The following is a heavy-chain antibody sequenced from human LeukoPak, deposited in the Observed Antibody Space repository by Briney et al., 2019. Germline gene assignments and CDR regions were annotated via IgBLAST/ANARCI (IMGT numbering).Heavy chain of an antibody. D-gene: IGHD3-22*01. CDR3: ARDLYIDSSGYDAFDI. V-gene: IGHV4-4*07. CDR2: IYTSGST. Sequence: PSETLSLTCTVSGGSISSYYWSWIRQPAVKGLEWIGRIYTSGSTNYNPSLKSRVTMSVDTSKNQFSLKLSSVTAADTAVYYCARDLYIDSSGYDAFDIGGQGTMVTVSS. CDR1: GGSISSYY. J-gene: IGHJ3*02.